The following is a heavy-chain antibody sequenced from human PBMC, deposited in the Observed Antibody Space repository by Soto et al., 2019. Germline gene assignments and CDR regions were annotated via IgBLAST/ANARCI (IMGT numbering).Heavy chain of an antibody. V-gene: IGHV1-2*04. CDR3: ARESGGTTATLDYYCCYMDV. CDR1: GYAFSQFY. J-gene: IGHJ6*03. Sequence: QVQLLQSGAEVKKPGASVKVSCKASGYAFSQFYIHWMRQAPGQGLGGMGWINPNSGRTKFAQNFQGWVTMTRDTSIKTVYMELSGLKSDATAVYYCARESGGTTATLDYYCCYMDVWGKGTTVTVSS. CDR2: INPNSGRT. D-gene: IGHD4-17*01.